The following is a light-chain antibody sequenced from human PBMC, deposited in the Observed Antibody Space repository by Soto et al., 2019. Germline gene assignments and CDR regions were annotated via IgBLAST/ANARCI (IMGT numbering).Light chain of an antibody. Sequence: LTQPASVSGSPGQSITISCTGTKNDIGVYDFVSWYPHHPGKAPRLIIYEVVQRPSGVPDRFSGSKSGNTASLTVSGLQAADEADYFCKSYAGSNTYVFGSGTKVTVL. V-gene: IGLV2-8*01. CDR3: KSYAGSNTYV. CDR1: KNDIGVYDF. CDR2: EVV. J-gene: IGLJ1*01.